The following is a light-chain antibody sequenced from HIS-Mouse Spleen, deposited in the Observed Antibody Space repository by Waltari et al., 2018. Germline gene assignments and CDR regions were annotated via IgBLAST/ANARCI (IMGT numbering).Light chain of an antibody. CDR3: QQYYSYPPWT. J-gene: IGKJ1*01. CDR1: QGISSY. V-gene: IGKV1-8*01. CDR2: AAS. Sequence: AIRMTQSPSSLSASTGDRVTITGRARQGISSYLDWYQQKPGKAPKLLIYAASTLQSGVPSRFSGSGSGTDFTLTISCLKSEDFATYYCQQYYSYPPWTFGQGTKVEIK.